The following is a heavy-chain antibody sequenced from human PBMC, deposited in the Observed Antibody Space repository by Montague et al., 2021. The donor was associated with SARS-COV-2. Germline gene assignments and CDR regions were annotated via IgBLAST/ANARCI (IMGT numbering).Heavy chain of an antibody. D-gene: IGHD3-10*01. CDR3: ARGARPGYGFRLGSFDS. CDR2: INHSGST. V-gene: IGHV4-34*01. CDR1: GGSFSGYY. J-gene: IGHJ4*02. Sequence: SETLSLTCAVYGGSFSGYYWYWIRQPPGKGLEWIGEINHSGSTNYNPSLKSRVTMSVDTSKNQFSLNLSSVTAADTAVYYCARGARPGYGFRLGSFDSWGQGTLVTVSS.